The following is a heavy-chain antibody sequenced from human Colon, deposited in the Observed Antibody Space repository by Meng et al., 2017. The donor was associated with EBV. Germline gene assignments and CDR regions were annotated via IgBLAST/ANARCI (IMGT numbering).Heavy chain of an antibody. V-gene: IGHV4-61*01. D-gene: IGHD3-10*01. CDR1: GDSVATGRYY. J-gene: IGHJ5*02. Sequence: QVQLQEPGPGLVKPSAPLSLTCTVSGDSVATGRYYWSWIRQPPGKGLEWIAYIYYIGGTNYNPSLKSRLTISLDTSKNQFSLSLRSVTAADTAVYYCARVSGRSFDPWGQGTLVTVSS. CDR2: IYYIGGT. CDR3: ARVSGRSFDP.